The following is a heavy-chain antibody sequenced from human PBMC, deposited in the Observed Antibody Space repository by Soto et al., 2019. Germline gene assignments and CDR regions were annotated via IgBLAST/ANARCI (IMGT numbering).Heavy chain of an antibody. J-gene: IGHJ4*02. V-gene: IGHV3-30*18. CDR3: AKERSVVATTLDFDY. Sequence: QVQLVESGGGVIEPGRSLRLSRAASGFTFSSFGMHWVREAPGKGLERVAVASYDGSYRYYADSVKGRFTISRDNSKNTLYLQMNSLRAEDTAVYYCAKERSVVATTLDFDYWGQGTLVTVSS. CDR1: GFTFSSFG. D-gene: IGHD5-12*01. CDR2: ASYDGSYR.